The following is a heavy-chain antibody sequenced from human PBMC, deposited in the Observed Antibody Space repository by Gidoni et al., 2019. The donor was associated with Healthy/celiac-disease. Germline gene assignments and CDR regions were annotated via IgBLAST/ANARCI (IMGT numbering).Heavy chain of an antibody. D-gene: IGHD5-12*01. J-gene: IGHJ4*02. Sequence: QVQLVESGGGVVQPGRSLRLSCAASGFTFSSYAMHWVRQAPGKGLEWVAVISYDGSNKYYADSVKGRFTISRDNSKNTLYLQMNSLRAEDTAVYYCVGGYELWGQGTLVTVSS. CDR1: GFTFSSYA. CDR3: VGGYEL. V-gene: IGHV3-30-3*01. CDR2: ISYDGSNK.